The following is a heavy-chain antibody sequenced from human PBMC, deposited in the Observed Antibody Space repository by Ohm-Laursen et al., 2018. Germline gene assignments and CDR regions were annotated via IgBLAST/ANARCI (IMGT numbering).Heavy chain of an antibody. CDR3: ARGLRYCSSTSCYHHPSYYYGMDV. Sequence: GTLSLTCAVYGGSFSGYYWSWIRQPPGKGLEWIGEINHSGSTNYNPSLKSRVTISVDTSKNQFSLKLSSVTAADTAVYYCARGLRYCSSTSCYHHPSYYYGMDVWGQGTTVTVSS. CDR1: GGSFSGYY. CDR2: INHSGST. V-gene: IGHV4-34*01. J-gene: IGHJ6*02. D-gene: IGHD2-2*01.